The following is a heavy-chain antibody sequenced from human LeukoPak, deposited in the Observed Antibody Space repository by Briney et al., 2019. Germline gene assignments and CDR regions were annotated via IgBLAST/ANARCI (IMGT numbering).Heavy chain of an antibody. D-gene: IGHD3-10*01. CDR3: AKTRLRGVITLGCAFDI. Sequence: GGSLRLSCAASGFTFDDYAMHWVRQAPGKGLEWVSGISWNSGSIGYADSVKGRFTISRDNAKNSLYLQMNSLRAEDTALYYCAKTRLRGVITLGCAFDIWGQGTMVTVSS. V-gene: IGHV3-9*01. J-gene: IGHJ3*02. CDR1: GFTFDDYA. CDR2: ISWNSGSI.